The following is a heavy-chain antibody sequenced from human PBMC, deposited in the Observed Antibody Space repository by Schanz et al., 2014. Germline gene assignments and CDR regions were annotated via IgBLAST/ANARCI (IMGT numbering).Heavy chain of an antibody. D-gene: IGHD3-10*01. J-gene: IGHJ3*02. Sequence: EVQLVESGGGLVQPGGSLRLSCAASGFTFSSYSMNWVRQAPGKGLEWVSYISSSSSTRYYADSVKGRFTISRDNAKNSLFLQMNSLRAEDTAVYYCAKGRFGELSAFDIWGQGTMVTVSP. CDR1: GFTFSSYS. CDR2: ISSSSSTR. CDR3: AKGRFGELSAFDI. V-gene: IGHV3-48*01.